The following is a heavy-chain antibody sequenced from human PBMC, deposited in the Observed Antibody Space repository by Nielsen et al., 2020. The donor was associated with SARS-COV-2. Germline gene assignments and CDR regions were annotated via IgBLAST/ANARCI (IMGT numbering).Heavy chain of an antibody. CDR1: GYTFTSYY. CDR2: INPSGGST. D-gene: IGHD3-3*01. Sequence: ASVKVSCKASGYTFTSYYMHWVRQAPGQGLEWMGIINPSGGSTSYAQKFQGRVTMTRDTSTSTVYMELSSLRSEDTAVYYCARDYDFWSGYYTDWYFDLWGRGTLVTVSS. J-gene: IGHJ2*01. V-gene: IGHV1-46*01. CDR3: ARDYDFWSGYYTDWYFDL.